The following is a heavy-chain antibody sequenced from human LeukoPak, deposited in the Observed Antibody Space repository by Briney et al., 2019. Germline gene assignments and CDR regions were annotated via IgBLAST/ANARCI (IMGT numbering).Heavy chain of an antibody. CDR1: GGSISSSSYY. V-gene: IGHV4-39*07. J-gene: IGHJ5*02. D-gene: IGHD3-3*01. CDR2: IYYSGST. CDR3: ASMRYYDFWSGQPNWFDP. Sequence: PSETLSLTCTVSGGSISSSSYYWGWIRQPPGKGLEGIGSIYYSGSTYYNPSLKSRVTISVDTSKNQFSLKLSSVTAADTAVYYCASMRYYDFWSGQPNWFDPWGQGTLVTVSS.